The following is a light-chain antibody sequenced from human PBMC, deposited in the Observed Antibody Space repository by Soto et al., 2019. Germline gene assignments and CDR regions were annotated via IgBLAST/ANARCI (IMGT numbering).Light chain of an antibody. CDR2: GNS. V-gene: IGLV1-40*01. CDR1: SSNIGAGYD. J-gene: IGLJ1*01. Sequence: QSVLTQPPSVSGAPVQRVTISCTGSSSNIGAGYDVHWYQQLPGTAPKLLIYGNSNRPSGVPDRFSGSKSGTSASLAIPGLQAEDEADYYCQSYDSSLSGYVFGTGTKLTVL. CDR3: QSYDSSLSGYV.